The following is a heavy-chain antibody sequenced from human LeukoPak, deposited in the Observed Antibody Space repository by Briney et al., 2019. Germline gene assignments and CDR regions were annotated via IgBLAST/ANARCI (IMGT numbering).Heavy chain of an antibody. CDR2: INPNSGGT. CDR3: ARASMDYYDSSGYCADY. Sequence: PSASMTVSCKASGYTFTGYYMHWVRQAPGQGLEWIGWINPNSGGTNYAQKFQCRVTMTRDTSISTAYMELRRLRSDDTAVYYCARASMDYYDSSGYCADYWGQGTLVTVSS. J-gene: IGHJ4*02. D-gene: IGHD3-22*01. CDR1: GYTFTGYY. V-gene: IGHV1-2*02.